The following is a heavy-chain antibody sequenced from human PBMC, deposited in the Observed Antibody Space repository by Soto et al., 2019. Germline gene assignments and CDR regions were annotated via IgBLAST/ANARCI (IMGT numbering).Heavy chain of an antibody. Sequence: GASVKVACKASGHTFTSYGISCVRQAPGQGLEWMGWISAYNGNTNYAQKLQGRVTMTTDTSTSTAYMELRSLRSDDTAVYYCARDRLGYSSGWYVYWGQGTLVTVSS. CDR1: GHTFTSYG. J-gene: IGHJ4*02. CDR2: ISAYNGNT. V-gene: IGHV1-18*01. CDR3: ARDRLGYSSGWYVY. D-gene: IGHD6-19*01.